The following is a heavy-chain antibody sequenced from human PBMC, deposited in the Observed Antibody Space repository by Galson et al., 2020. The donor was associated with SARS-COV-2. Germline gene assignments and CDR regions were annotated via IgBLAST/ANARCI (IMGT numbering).Heavy chain of an antibody. CDR2: FDPEDGET. CDR1: GYTLTELS. J-gene: IGHJ3*02. V-gene: IGHV1-24*01. Sequence: ASVKVSCKVSGYTLTELSMHWVRQAPGKGLEWMGGFDPEDGETIYAQKFQGRVTMTEDTSTDTAYMELSSLRSEDTAVYYCATPQHSLYSGYLSAFDIWGQGTMVTVSS. CDR3: ATPQHSLYSGYLSAFDI. D-gene: IGHD5-12*01.